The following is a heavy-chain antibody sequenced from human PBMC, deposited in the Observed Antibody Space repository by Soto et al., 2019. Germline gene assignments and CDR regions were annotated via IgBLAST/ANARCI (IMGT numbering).Heavy chain of an antibody. J-gene: IGHJ4*02. Sequence: PSETLSLTCTVSGDAISNYYWSWIRQTPGRGLEWIGCVHESGSTDYNPSLKGRVTISLHTSKSQFSLSLRSATAADTATYYCARGARALITSRFSYWGQGTPVSPSS. CDR2: VHESGST. CDR1: GDAISNYY. D-gene: IGHD1-20*01. V-gene: IGHV4-59*01. CDR3: ARGARALITSRFSY.